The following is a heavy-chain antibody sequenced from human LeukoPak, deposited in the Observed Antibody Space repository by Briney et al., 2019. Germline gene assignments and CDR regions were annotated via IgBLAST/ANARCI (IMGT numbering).Heavy chain of an antibody. CDR1: GFTFSNYN. V-gene: IGHV3-48*01. D-gene: IGHD3-10*01. J-gene: IGHJ3*02. CDR2: ISSSSSTM. Sequence: GGSLRLSCAASGFTFSNYNMNWVRQAPGKGLEWVSYISSSSSTMYYADSVKGRFTISRDNAKKSLYLQMHSLRAEDTAVYYCARDRGGLNAFDIWGQGTMVTVSS. CDR3: ARDRGGLNAFDI.